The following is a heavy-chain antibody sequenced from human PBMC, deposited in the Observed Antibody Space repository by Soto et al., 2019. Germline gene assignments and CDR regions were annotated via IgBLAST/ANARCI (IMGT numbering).Heavy chain of an antibody. CDR3: AKDRCIRGAGDASYNYGREG. CDR2: ISYDGSNK. D-gene: IGHD2-8*01. J-gene: IGHJ6*04. CDR1: GFTFSSYG. Sequence: GRSLRLSCAASGFTFSSYGMHWVRQAPGKGLEWVAVISYDGSNKYYADSVKGRFTISRDNSKNTLYLQMNSLRAEDTAVYYCAKDRCIRGAGDASYNYGREGWGKGTRCAVAS. V-gene: IGHV3-30*18.